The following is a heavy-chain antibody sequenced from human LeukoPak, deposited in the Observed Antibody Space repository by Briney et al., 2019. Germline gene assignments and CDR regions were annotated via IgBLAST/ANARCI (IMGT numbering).Heavy chain of an antibody. J-gene: IGHJ2*01. CDR2: IRNDGTTT. CDR3: VRLYKIEGADL. Sequence: GGSLRLSCAASGFTFSTYWMHWVRQTPGKGLVWVSSIRNDGTTTNYADSVKGRFTIPRDNAKNTLYLQMNSLRAEDTAVYYCVRLYKIEGADLWGRGTLVTVSS. D-gene: IGHD1-14*01. V-gene: IGHV3-74*01. CDR1: GFTFSTYW.